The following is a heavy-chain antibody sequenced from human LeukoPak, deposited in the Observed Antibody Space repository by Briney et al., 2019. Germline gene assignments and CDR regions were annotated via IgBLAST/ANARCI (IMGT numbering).Heavy chain of an antibody. V-gene: IGHV1-2*02. Sequence: ASVKVSCKASGYTFTGYYMQWVRQAPGQGLEWMGWINPNSGGTNYAQKFQCRVTMTRDTSISTAYMELSRLRSDDTAVYYCARDSLGTVATGREGYFDYWGQGTLVTVSS. J-gene: IGHJ4*02. CDR3: ARDSLGTVATGREGYFDY. CDR1: GYTFTGYY. CDR2: INPNSGGT. D-gene: IGHD6-13*01.